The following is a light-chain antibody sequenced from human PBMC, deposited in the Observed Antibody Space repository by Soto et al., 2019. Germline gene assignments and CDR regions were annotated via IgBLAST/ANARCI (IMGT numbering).Light chain of an antibody. CDR1: SSDVGSYNR. J-gene: IGLJ1*01. CDR3: NSFTPTGTYV. Sequence: QSALTQPPSVSGSPGQSVAISCTGTSSDVGSYNRVAWYQQPPGTAPKLIIYDVTNRPSGVPDRFSGSKSGNTASLTISGLQAEGEADYYCNSFTPTGTYVFGTGTKVPAL. CDR2: DVT. V-gene: IGLV2-18*02.